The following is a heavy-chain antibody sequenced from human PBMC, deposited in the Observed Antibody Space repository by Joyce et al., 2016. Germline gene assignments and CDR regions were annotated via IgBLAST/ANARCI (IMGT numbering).Heavy chain of an antibody. V-gene: IGHV3-21*02. J-gene: IGHJ6*02. CDR2: ISGDRRFI. CDR3: ARGGLVYDYSMDV. CDR1: GFMFSTSS. Sequence: EVQLVESGGGLVKPGGSPKISCAASGFMFSTSSMSWFRQAPGKGLEWVSAISGDRRFIFHADSVRGRFTVSRDNAENSLYLQMKSLRVEDTAVYFCARGGLVYDYSMDVWGQGTTVIVSS. D-gene: IGHD2-21*01.